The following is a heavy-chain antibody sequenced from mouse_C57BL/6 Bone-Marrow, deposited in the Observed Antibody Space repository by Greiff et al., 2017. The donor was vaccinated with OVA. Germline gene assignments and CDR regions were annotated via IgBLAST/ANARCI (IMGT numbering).Heavy chain of an antibody. V-gene: IGHV5-4*01. D-gene: IGHD2-5*01. CDR1: GFTFSSYA. J-gene: IGHJ3*01. Sequence: EVKVVESGGGLVKPGGSLKLSCAASGFTFSSYAMSWVRQTPEKRLEWVATISDGGSYTYYPDNVKGRFTISRDNAKNNLYLQMSHLKSEDTAMYYCARDRGAYSNFLAYWGQGTLVTVSA. CDR3: ARDRGAYSNFLAY. CDR2: ISDGGSYT.